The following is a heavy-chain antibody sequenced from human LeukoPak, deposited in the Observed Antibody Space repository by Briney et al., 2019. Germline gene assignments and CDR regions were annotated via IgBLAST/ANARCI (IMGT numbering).Heavy chain of an antibody. J-gene: IGHJ4*02. D-gene: IGHD3-3*01. Sequence: PSETLSLTCAVYGGSFSGYYWSWIRQPPGKGLEWIGEINNSGRTNYNPSLKSRVTISVDTSKNQFSLKLSSVTAADTAVYYCARGARGYYFHFDYWGQGTLVTVSS. V-gene: IGHV4-34*01. CDR2: INNSGRT. CDR3: ARGARGYYFHFDY. CDR1: GGSFSGYY.